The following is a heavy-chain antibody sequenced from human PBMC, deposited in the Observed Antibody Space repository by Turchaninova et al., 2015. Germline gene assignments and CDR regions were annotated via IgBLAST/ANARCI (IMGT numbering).Heavy chain of an antibody. CDR2: VYYSGRT. J-gene: IGHJ4*02. V-gene: IGHV4-39*01. D-gene: IGHD4-17*01. CDR3: ASLTTVTFDF. CDR1: GGSISGTTYH. Sequence: QLQLQESGPGLVKPSETLSLTCPFSGGSISGTTYHWGWVRQPPGKGLEWIGIVYYSGRTDYNPSLKSRVIISKDTSKNQFSLKLSSVTASDTAVYYCASLTTVTFDFWGQGTLVTVSS.